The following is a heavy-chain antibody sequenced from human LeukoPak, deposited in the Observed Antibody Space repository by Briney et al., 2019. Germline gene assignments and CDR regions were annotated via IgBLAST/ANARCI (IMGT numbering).Heavy chain of an antibody. CDR2: IYPDDSDT. D-gene: IGHD6-13*01. V-gene: IGHV5-51*01. CDR1: GYSFTSYW. J-gene: IGHJ4*02. Sequence: GESLKIYCKGSGYSFTSYWIGWVRQMPGKGPGWMGIIYPDDSDTRYSPSFQGQVTSSADKSISTAYLQWSSLKASDTAMYYCARHSSSWYYDYFDSWGQGTLVTVSS. CDR3: ARHSSSWYYDYFDS.